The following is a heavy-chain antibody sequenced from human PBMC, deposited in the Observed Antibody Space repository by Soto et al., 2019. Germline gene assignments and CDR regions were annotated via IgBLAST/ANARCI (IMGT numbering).Heavy chain of an antibody. CDR1: GFTVSTKY. J-gene: IGHJ4*02. CDR2: IYSAGNT. D-gene: IGHD3-22*01. Sequence: EVQLVESGGGLVQPGGSLRLSCAASGFTVSTKYMSWVRQAPGTGLEWVSVIYSAGNTYYADSVKGRFTISRDNSNNTLYLQMNSVRAEDTAVYYCARERDSSGYSLGYWGQGTLVTVSS. V-gene: IGHV3-66*01. CDR3: ARERDSSGYSLGY.